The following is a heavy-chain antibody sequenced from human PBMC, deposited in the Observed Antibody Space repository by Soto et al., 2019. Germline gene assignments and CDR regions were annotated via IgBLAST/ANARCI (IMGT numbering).Heavy chain of an antibody. CDR2: INAHSGGT. D-gene: IGHD3-16*01. V-gene: IGHV1-2*02. CDR3: AKDFTRKLAYWLDP. CDR1: GFSFTGYY. Sequence: QVQLVQSGAAVKKPGASVKVSCKAPGFSFTGYYIHWLRQAPGQGLEWMGWINAHSGGTEYAQKFQGRVTLTRDTSIAAAYLTLTRLSSDDTALYYCAKDFTRKLAYWLDPLCQGAQVTVSS. J-gene: IGHJ5*02.